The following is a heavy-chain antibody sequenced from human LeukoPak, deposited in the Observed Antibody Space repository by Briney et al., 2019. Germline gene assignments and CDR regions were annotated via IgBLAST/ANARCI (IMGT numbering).Heavy chain of an antibody. CDR3: ANNMTTVTAFDY. CDR1: GFIFSRYW. J-gene: IGHJ4*02. V-gene: IGHV3-23*01. D-gene: IGHD4-17*01. Sequence: QPGGSLRLSCAASGFIFSRYWMSWIRQAPGKGLEWVSTISGSGGSTYYADSVKGRFTFSRDNSKNTLYLQMNSLRADDTAVYYCANNMTTVTAFDYWGQGTLVTVSS. CDR2: ISGSGGST.